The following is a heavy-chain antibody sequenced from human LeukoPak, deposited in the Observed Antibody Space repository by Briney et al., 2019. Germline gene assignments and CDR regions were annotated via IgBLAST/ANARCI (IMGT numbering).Heavy chain of an antibody. J-gene: IGHJ4*02. CDR1: GGSISSSNYY. CDR3: ARNFSSGWFDY. D-gene: IGHD6-19*01. Sequence: SETLSLTCTVSGGSISSSNYYWGWIRQSPGKGLEWIGSIYYSGSTSYNPSLKSRVTISVDTSKNQFSLKLSSVTAADTAVYYCARNFSSGWFDYWGQGTLVTVSS. CDR2: IYYSGST. V-gene: IGHV4-39*07.